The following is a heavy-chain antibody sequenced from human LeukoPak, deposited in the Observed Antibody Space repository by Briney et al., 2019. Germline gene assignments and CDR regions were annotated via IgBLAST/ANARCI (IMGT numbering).Heavy chain of an antibody. CDR2: MNPNSGNT. Sequence: ASVKVSCKASGYTFTSYDINWVRQATGQGLGWMGWMNPNSGNTGYAQKFQGRVTMTRNTSISTAYMELSSLRSEDTAVYYCARRVPKLLWFGELSWFDPWGQGTLVTVSS. J-gene: IGHJ5*02. V-gene: IGHV1-8*01. CDR1: GYTFTSYD. CDR3: ARRVPKLLWFGELSWFDP. D-gene: IGHD3-10*01.